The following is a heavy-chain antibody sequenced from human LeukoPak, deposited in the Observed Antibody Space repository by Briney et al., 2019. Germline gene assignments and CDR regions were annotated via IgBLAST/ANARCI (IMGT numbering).Heavy chain of an antibody. CDR3: ARDLGYPRSYYYDSSGYYYGLGY. J-gene: IGHJ4*02. Sequence: PGGSLRLSCAASGFTFSNYAMRWVRQAPGKGLEWVSSISSSSSYIYYADSVKGRFTISRDNAKNSLYLQMNSLRAEDTAVYYCARDLGYPRSYYYDSSGYYYGLGYWGQGTLVTVSS. CDR1: GFTFSNYA. CDR2: ISSSSSYI. D-gene: IGHD3-22*01. V-gene: IGHV3-21*01.